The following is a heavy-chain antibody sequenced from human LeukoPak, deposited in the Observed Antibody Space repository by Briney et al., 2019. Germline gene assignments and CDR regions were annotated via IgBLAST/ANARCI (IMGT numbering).Heavy chain of an antibody. J-gene: IGHJ4*02. CDR2: ISSRSSTI. CDR3: ARSRVPYYYDSSGYFYFDY. Sequence: GGSLRLSCAASGVTFSSYSLNWVRQAPGKGLEWVSYISSRSSTIYYADSVKGRFTISRDNAKNSLYLQMNSLRAEDTAVYYCARSRVPYYYDSSGYFYFDYWGQGTLVTVSS. CDR1: GVTFSSYS. D-gene: IGHD3-22*01. V-gene: IGHV3-48*04.